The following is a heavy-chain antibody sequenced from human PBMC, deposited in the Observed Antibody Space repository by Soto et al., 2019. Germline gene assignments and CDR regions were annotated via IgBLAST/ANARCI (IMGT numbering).Heavy chain of an antibody. J-gene: IGHJ3*02. CDR1: GGSISSYY. CDR3: AREGRYCSSTSCYGAFDI. Sequence: PSGTLSLTCTVSGGSISSYYGSWIRQPPGKGLEWIGYIYYSGSTNYNPSLKSRVTISVDTSKNQFSLKLSSVTAADTAVYYCAREGRYCSSTSCYGAFDIWGQGTMVTVS. V-gene: IGHV4-59*01. D-gene: IGHD2-2*01. CDR2: IYYSGST.